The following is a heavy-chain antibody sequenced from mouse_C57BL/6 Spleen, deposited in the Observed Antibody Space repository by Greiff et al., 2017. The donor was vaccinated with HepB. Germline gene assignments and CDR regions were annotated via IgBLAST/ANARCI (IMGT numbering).Heavy chain of an antibody. CDR1: GYTFTSYW. V-gene: IGHV1-55*01. Sequence: VQLQQPGAELVKPGASVKMSCKASGYTFTSYWITWVKQRPGQGLEWIGDIYPGSGSTNYNEKFKSKATLTVDTSSSTAYMQLSSLKSEDSAVYYCARSTTVVASDYWGQGTTLTVSS. CDR2: IYPGSGST. CDR3: ARSTTVVASDY. J-gene: IGHJ2*01. D-gene: IGHD1-1*01.